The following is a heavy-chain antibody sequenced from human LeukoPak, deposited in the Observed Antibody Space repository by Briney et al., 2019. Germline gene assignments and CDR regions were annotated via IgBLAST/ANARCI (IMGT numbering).Heavy chain of an antibody. V-gene: IGHV3-66*01. Sequence: GGSLRLSCAASEFTVSSNYMTWVRQAPGKGLEWVSVIYSGGSTYYADYVKGRFTISRVNSKNTLYLQMNSLRAEDTAVYYCAITLYDSSGYYRDYWGQGTLVTVSS. CDR2: IYSGGST. J-gene: IGHJ4*02. D-gene: IGHD3-22*01. CDR1: EFTVSSNY. CDR3: AITLYDSSGYYRDY.